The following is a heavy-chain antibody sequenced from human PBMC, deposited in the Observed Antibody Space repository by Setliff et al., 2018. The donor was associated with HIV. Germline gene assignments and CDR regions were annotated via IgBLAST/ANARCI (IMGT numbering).Heavy chain of an antibody. V-gene: IGHV7-4-1*02. CDR3: ARDRGVRGANDAFNI. CDR2: INTYTANP. D-gene: IGHD3-10*01. Sequence: ASVKVSCKAFGYTFTSYALNWVRQAPGQGLEWMGWINTYTANPMYAQGFTGRFVLSLDTSVRTAYLQISSLKAEDTALYYCARDRGVRGANDAFNIWGLGTMVTVS. CDR1: GYTFTSYA. J-gene: IGHJ3*02.